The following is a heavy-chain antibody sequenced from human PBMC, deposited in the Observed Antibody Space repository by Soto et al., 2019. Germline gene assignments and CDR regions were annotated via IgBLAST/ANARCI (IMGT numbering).Heavy chain of an antibody. D-gene: IGHD3-3*01. Sequence: ASVKVSCKVSGYTLTELSMHWVRQAPGKGLEWMGGFDPEDGETIYAQKFQGRVTMTEDTSTDTAYMELSSLRSEDTAVYYCATLLEWLSLTAKALGYWGQGTLVTVSS. V-gene: IGHV1-24*01. CDR2: FDPEDGET. J-gene: IGHJ4*02. CDR1: GYTLTELS. CDR3: ATLLEWLSLTAKALGY.